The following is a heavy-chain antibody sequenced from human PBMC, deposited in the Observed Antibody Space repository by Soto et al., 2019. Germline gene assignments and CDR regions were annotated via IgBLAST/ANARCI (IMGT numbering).Heavy chain of an antibody. CDR3: ATVYTAAWSTHNYYYMDV. D-gene: IGHD3-16*01. CDR1: GGTFSSYT. V-gene: IGHV1-46*01. Sequence: ASVKVSCKASGGTFSSYTISWVRQAPGQGLEWMGRIIPSGGSTSYAQKFQGRVTMTRDTSTSTVYMELSSLRSEDTAVYYCATVYTAAWSTHNYYYMDVWGKGTTVTISS. J-gene: IGHJ6*03. CDR2: IIPSGGST.